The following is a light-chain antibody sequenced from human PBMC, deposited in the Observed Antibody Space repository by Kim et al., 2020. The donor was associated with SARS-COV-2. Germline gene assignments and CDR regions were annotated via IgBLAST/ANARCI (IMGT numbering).Light chain of an antibody. CDR2: VTT. CDR3: AAWDDSLNGVV. J-gene: IGLJ2*01. Sequence: QSALTQPPSVSGTPGQRVTISCSGSYSNIGRNTVNWYQQFPGTAPKLLIYVTTNRPSGVPDRFSGSKSGTSASLAISGLQSEDEADYHCAAWDDSLNGVVFGGGTQLTVL. CDR1: YSNIGRNT. V-gene: IGLV1-44*01.